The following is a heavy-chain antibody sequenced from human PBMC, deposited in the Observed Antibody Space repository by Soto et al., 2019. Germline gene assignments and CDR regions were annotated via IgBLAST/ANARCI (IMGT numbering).Heavy chain of an antibody. CDR1: GYTFTSYG. Sequence: ASVKVSCKASGYTFTSYGISWVRQAPGQGLEWMGWISAYNGNTNYAQKLQGRVTMTTDTSTSTAYMELRSLRSDDTAVYYCARRTSGWTSDYFDYWGQGTLVTVSS. D-gene: IGHD6-19*01. CDR2: ISAYNGNT. J-gene: IGHJ4*02. V-gene: IGHV1-18*01. CDR3: ARRTSGWTSDYFDY.